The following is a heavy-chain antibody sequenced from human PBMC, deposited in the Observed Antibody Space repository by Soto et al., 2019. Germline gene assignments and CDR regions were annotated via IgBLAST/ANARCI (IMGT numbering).Heavy chain of an antibody. V-gene: IGHV1-18*01. CDR1: GYDFTNYG. J-gene: IGHJ4*02. CDR3: ARGHDILTGCKITF. D-gene: IGHD3-9*01. CDR2: ISAYNGNI. Sequence: QVRLVQSGAEVKKPGASVKVSCKTYGYDFTNYGINWVRQAPGQGLEWMGWISAYNGNIVYAQNFRGRDTLTTDTSTGSAYMELRSLRSEDTAVYYCARGHDILTGCKITFWGQGTLVTVSS.